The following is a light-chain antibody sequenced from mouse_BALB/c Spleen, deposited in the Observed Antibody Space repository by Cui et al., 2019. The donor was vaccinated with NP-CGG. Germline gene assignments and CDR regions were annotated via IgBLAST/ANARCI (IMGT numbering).Light chain of an antibody. CDR3: ALWYSNHWV. CDR2: GTN. Sequence: QAVVTQESALTPSPGETVTLTCRSSTGAVTTSNYANWVQKKTDHLFTGLIGGTNNRIPGVPARFSGSLIGDKAALTITGAQTEDEAIYFCALWYSNHWVFGGGTKLTVL. CDR1: TGAVTTSNY. J-gene: IGLJ1*01. V-gene: IGLV1*01.